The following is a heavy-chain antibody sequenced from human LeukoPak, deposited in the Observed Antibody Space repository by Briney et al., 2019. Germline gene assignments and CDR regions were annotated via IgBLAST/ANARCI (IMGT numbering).Heavy chain of an antibody. D-gene: IGHD6-19*01. Sequence: PSETLSLTCTVSGGSISSSSYYWGWIRQPPGKGLEWIGSIYYSGSTYYNPSLKSRVTISVDTSKNQFSLKLSSVTAADTAVYYCAREWGGGWFPAGAFDIWGQGTMVTVSS. CDR2: IYYSGST. CDR1: GGSISSSSYY. CDR3: AREWGGGWFPAGAFDI. V-gene: IGHV4-39*02. J-gene: IGHJ3*02.